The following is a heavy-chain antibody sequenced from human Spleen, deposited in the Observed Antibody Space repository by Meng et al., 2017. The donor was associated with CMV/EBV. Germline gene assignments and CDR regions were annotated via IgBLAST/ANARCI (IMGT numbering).Heavy chain of an antibody. CDR3: AKIRAVWDYFHY. D-gene: IGHD3-10*01. CDR2: IVASGDTT. V-gene: IGHV3-23*01. Sequence: GESLKISCAASGFTFRSYGMSWVRQAPGKGLQWVSAIVASGDTTFYADSVKGRFTISRDNSRKTVYLQMNSLRGEDTAIYYCAKIRAVWDYFHYWGQGALVTVSS. J-gene: IGHJ4*02. CDR1: GFTFRSYG.